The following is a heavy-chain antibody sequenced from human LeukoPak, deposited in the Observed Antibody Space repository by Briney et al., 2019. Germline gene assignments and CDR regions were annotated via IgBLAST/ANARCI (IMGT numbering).Heavy chain of an antibody. Sequence: GGSLRLSCAASGFTFSNAWMRWVRQAPGKGLEWVGRIKSKTDGGTPDYAAPVKGRFTISRDDSKNTLYLQMISLKTEDTAVYSCTTVPVDSSRWFFGYWGQGTLVTVSS. J-gene: IGHJ4*02. V-gene: IGHV3-15*01. CDR2: IKSKTDGGTP. D-gene: IGHD6-19*01. CDR1: GFTFSNAW. CDR3: TTVPVDSSRWFFGY.